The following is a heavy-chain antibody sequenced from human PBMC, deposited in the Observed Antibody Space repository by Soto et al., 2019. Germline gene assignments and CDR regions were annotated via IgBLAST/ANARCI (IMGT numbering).Heavy chain of an antibody. V-gene: IGHV4-30-4*01. Sequence: NPSETLSLTCTVSGGSISSGDYYWSWIRQPPGKGLEWIGYIYYSGSTYYKTSLKSRVTISVDTYKNQYYPKLSSVTAADTSVYYCARVDEDSSGYYSYYFDYWGQGTLVTVS. CDR2: IYYSGST. CDR1: GGSISSGDYY. CDR3: ARVDEDSSGYYSYYFDY. D-gene: IGHD3-22*01. J-gene: IGHJ4*02.